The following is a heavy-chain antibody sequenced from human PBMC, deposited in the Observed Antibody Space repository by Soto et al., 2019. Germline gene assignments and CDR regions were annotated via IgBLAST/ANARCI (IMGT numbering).Heavy chain of an antibody. V-gene: IGHV3-21*01. CDR2: ISSSSSYI. D-gene: IGHD3-3*01. Sequence: PGGSLRLSCAASGFTFSSYSMNWVRQAPGKGLEWVSSISSSSSYIYYADSVKGRFTISRDNARNSLYLQMNSLRAEDTAVYYCARDCQRQYYDFWSGLKNYYYYMDVWGKGTTVTVSS. J-gene: IGHJ6*03. CDR1: GFTFSSYS. CDR3: ARDCQRQYYDFWSGLKNYYYYMDV.